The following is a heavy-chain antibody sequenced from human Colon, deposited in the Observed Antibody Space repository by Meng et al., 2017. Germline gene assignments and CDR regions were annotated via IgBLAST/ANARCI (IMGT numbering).Heavy chain of an antibody. CDR2: IDHRGSA. V-gene: IGHV4-4*02. CDR1: GASVSVNSY. J-gene: IGHJ4*02. CDR3: ARHGGYYQDF. Sequence: QVQVQESGPGLVKPSETLSLACSVSGASVSVNSYWSWVRQPPGRGLEWIGQIDHRGSAYYRPSLNSRVTMSLDKSRNQFSLRLTSVTAADTAVYYCARHGGYYQDFWGQGTLVTVPS. D-gene: IGHD4-23*01.